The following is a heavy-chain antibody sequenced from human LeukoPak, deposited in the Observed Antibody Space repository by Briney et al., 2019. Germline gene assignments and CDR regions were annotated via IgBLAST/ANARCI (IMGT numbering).Heavy chain of an antibody. Sequence: GASVKVSCKASGYSFTSYGISWVRQAPGQGLEWMGWISAYNVNTNYAQKLQGRVTMTTDTSTSTAYMELSRLRSDDTAVYYCARGYDILTGVPPGWFDPWGQGTLVTVSS. CDR1: GYSFTSYG. J-gene: IGHJ5*02. D-gene: IGHD3-9*01. CDR3: ARGYDILTGVPPGWFDP. CDR2: ISAYNVNT. V-gene: IGHV1-18*01.